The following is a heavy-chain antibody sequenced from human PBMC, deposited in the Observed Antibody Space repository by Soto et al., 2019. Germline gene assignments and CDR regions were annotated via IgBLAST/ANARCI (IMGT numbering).Heavy chain of an antibody. J-gene: IGHJ6*02. Sequence: QVQLVQSGAEVKKPGSSVKVSCKASGGTFSSYAISWVRQAPGQGLEWMGGIIPIFGTADYAQKFQGRVTITADESTTTAYMELSSWRSEYTAVYYCAKHYDNGDYYCGMDVWGQGTTVTVSS. V-gene: IGHV1-69*12. CDR3: AKHYDNGDYYCGMDV. CDR2: IIPIFGTA. CDR1: GGTFSSYA. D-gene: IGHD3-22*01.